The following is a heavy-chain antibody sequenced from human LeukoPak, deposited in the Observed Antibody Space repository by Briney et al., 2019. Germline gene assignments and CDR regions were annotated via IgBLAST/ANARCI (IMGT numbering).Heavy chain of an antibody. CDR3: ASLLGTYSRNY. J-gene: IGHJ4*02. CDR1: GYTFTSYG. D-gene: IGHD1-26*01. Sequence: GASVKVSCKASGYTFTSYGISWVRQAPGQGLEWMGWISAYNGNTNYAQKVQGRVTMTTDTSTSTAYMELRNLRSDDTAVYYCASLLGTYSRNYWGQGTLVTVSS. CDR2: ISAYNGNT. V-gene: IGHV1-18*01.